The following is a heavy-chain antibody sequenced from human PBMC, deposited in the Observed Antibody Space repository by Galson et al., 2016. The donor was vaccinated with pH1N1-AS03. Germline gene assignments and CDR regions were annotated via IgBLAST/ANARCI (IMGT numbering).Heavy chain of an antibody. Sequence: SLRLSCAASGFIFEHYAMHWVRQAPGKGLEWVSGISWHSTIIDYADSVKGRFTISRDNAQNSLYLEMSSLRPEDTAVYFCAKDLLSGGWFTAADSWGQGTLVTASS. CDR1: GFIFEHYA. V-gene: IGHV3-9*01. D-gene: IGHD6-19*01. CDR2: ISWHSTII. J-gene: IGHJ4*02. CDR3: AKDLLSGGWFTAADS.